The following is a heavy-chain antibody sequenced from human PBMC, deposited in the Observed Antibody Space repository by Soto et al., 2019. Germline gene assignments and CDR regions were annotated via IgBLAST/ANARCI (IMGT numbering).Heavy chain of an antibody. V-gene: IGHV4-61*01. CDR2: IYYSGST. CDR3: AGGDNYYDSSGYYFAFDI. D-gene: IGHD3-22*01. J-gene: IGHJ3*02. Sequence: SETLSLTCTVSAGSVSSGSYYWSWIRRPPGKGLEWIGYIYYSGSTNYNPSLKSRVTISVDTSKNQFSLKLSSVTAADTAVYYCAGGDNYYDSSGYYFAFDIWGQGTMVTVS. CDR1: AGSVSSGSYY.